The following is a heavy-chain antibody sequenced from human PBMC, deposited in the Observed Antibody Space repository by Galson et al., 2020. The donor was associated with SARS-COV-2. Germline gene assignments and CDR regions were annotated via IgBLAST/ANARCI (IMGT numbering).Heavy chain of an antibody. CDR3: NSQPWHYYYGVDV. CDR1: GFTFSSYW. V-gene: IGHV3-74*01. Sequence: GGSLRLSCAASGFTFSSYWMHWVRQAPGKGLVWVSGINSDGSSTTYADSVKGRFTISRDNAKNMLYLQMNSLRAEDTAVYYCNSQPWHYYYGVDVWGQGTTVSVSS. J-gene: IGHJ6*01. D-gene: IGHD2-2*01. CDR2: INSDGSST.